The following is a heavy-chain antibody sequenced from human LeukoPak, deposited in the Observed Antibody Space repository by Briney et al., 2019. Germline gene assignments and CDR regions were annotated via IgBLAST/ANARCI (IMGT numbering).Heavy chain of an antibody. J-gene: IGHJ4*02. CDR1: GFTFSGST. CDR2: IRSQIYGGTP. V-gene: IGHV3-49*04. Sequence: GGSLRLSCAASGFTFSGSTMHWVRQAPGKGLEWVGFIRSQIYGGTPEYAASVKGRFTISRDDSEGVAYLQMNSLKTEDTAVYYCTRDQAPYYWGQGTLVTVST. CDR3: TRDQAPYY.